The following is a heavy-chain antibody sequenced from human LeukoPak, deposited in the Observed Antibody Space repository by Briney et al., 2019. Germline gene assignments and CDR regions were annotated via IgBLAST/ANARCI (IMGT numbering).Heavy chain of an antibody. V-gene: IGHV3-21*01. CDR3: ARDNWNYPLDY. D-gene: IGHD1-7*01. Sequence: GGSLRLSCAASGFTFSSYSMNWVRQAPGKGLEWVSSISGSSSYIYYADSVKGRFTISRDNAKNSPYLQMNSLRAEDTAVYYCARDNWNYPLDYWGQGTLVTVSS. J-gene: IGHJ4*02. CDR2: ISGSSSYI. CDR1: GFTFSSYS.